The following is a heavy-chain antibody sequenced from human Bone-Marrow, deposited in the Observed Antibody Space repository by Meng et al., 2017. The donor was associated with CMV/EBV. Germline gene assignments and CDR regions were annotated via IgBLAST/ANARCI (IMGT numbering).Heavy chain of an antibody. V-gene: IGHV4-4*07. D-gene: IGHD2-2*02. CDR3: AREVVVVPAAIAVRPYNWFDP. CDR1: NYY. CDR2: IYPSGST. J-gene: IGHJ5*02. Sequence: NYYWSWIRQPAGKGLEWIGRIYPSGSTNYNPSLKSRVTMSVDTSKNQFSLKLSSVTAADTAVYYCAREVVVVPAAIAVRPYNWFDPWGQGTLVTVSS.